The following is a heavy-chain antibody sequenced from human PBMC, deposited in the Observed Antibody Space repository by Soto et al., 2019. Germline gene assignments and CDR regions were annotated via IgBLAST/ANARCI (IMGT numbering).Heavy chain of an antibody. CDR3: ARENWYGMDV. D-gene: IGHD1-1*01. V-gene: IGHV3-74*01. Sequence: EVQLVESGGGLVQPGGSLRLSCAASGFTFRSYFMAWVRPAPGKGPVLVAHTTGDGSKSNHAESVRGRFTISRDNAKNTLYLQMNSLRDEDTAMYYCARENWYGMDVWGQGTTVTVSS. CDR1: GFTFRSYF. J-gene: IGHJ6*02. CDR2: TTGDGSKS.